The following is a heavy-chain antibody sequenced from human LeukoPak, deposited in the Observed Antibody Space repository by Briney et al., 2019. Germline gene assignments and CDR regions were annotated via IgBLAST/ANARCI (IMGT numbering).Heavy chain of an antibody. V-gene: IGHV1-8*01. CDR3: ARNIMVRGVKGLYC. D-gene: IGHD3-10*01. CDR1: GYTFTSYD. CDR2: MNPNSGNT. Sequence: ASVKVSCKASGYTFTSYDSNWVRQATGQGLEWMGWMNPNSGNTGYAQKFQGRVTMTRNTSISTAYMELSSLRSEDTAVYYCARNIMVRGVKGLYCWGRGTLVTVSS. J-gene: IGHJ4*02.